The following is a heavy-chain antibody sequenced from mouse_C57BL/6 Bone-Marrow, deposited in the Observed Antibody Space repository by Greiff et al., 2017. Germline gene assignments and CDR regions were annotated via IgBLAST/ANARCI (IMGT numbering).Heavy chain of an antibody. D-gene: IGHD1-1*01. Sequence: VQLQQPGAELVKPGASVKLSCKASGYTFTSYWMHWVKQRPGQGLEWIGMIHPNSGSTNYNEKFKSKATLTVDKSSSTAYMQLRSLTSEDSAVYYCASKNNYYGSSYEAMHYWGQGTSVTVSS. CDR2: IHPNSGST. CDR1: GYTFTSYW. J-gene: IGHJ4*01. V-gene: IGHV1-64*01. CDR3: ASKNNYYGSSYEAMHY.